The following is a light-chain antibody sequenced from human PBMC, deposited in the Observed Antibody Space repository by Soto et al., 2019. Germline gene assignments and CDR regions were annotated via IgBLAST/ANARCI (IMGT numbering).Light chain of an antibody. V-gene: IGLV2-14*01. CDR2: DVS. CDR1: SSDVGGYNY. CDR3: SSYTSSSTLVV. Sequence: QSALTQPASVSGSPGQSITISCTGTSSDVGGYNYVSWYQQDPGKAPKLMIYDVSSRPSGVSNRFSGSKSGNTASLTISGLQAEDEADYYCSSYTSSSTLVVFSGGTKLTVL. J-gene: IGLJ2*01.